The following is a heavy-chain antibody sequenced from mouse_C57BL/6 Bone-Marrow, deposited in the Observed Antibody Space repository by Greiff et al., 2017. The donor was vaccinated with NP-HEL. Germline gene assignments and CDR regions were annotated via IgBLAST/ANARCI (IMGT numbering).Heavy chain of an antibody. CDR2: IIPDNGGT. Sequence: EVQLQQSGPELVKPGASVKISCKASGYTFTDYWMKWVKQRHGKSLEWIGDIIPDNGGTSYNQKFKGKATLTVDTSSSTAYMELRSLTSEDSAVYYCARATYYDYDGAMDYWGQGTSVTVSS. J-gene: IGHJ4*01. CDR3: ARATYYDYDGAMDY. CDR1: GYTFTDYW. D-gene: IGHD2-4*01. V-gene: IGHV1-26*01.